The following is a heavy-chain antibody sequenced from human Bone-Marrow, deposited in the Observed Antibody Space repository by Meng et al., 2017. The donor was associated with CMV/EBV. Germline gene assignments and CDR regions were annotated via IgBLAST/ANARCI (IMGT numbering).Heavy chain of an antibody. CDR1: GFTFSSYW. CDR2: INSDGSST. CDR3: ASPYCSSTSCYTDYYYGMDV. Sequence: GGSLRLSCAASGFTFSSYWMHWVRQAPGKGLVWVSRINSDGSSTSYADSVKGRFTISRDNSKNTLYLQMNSLRAEDTAVYYCASPYCSSTSCYTDYYYGMDVWGQGTTVTVSS. J-gene: IGHJ6*02. V-gene: IGHV3-74*01. D-gene: IGHD2-2*02.